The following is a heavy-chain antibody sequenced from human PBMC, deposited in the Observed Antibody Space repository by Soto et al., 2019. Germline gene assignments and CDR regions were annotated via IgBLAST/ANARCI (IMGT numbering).Heavy chain of an antibody. V-gene: IGHV3-11*06. CDR2: ISGSSGSK. D-gene: IGHD4-17*01. Sequence: GGSLRLSCAASGFIFNDYYMSWIRQAPGKGLEWLSNISGSSGSKKYADAGKGRFTISRDNAKKSLYLEMHSLRAEDTAVYYCARYAAEVTTFFDHWGQETLVTVSS. CDR3: ARYAAEVTTFFDH. J-gene: IGHJ4*02. CDR1: GFIFNDYY.